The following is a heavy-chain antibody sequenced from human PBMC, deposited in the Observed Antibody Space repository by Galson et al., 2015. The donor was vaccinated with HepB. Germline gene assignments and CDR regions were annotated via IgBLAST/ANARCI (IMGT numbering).Heavy chain of an antibody. D-gene: IGHD2-15*01. CDR2: ISSSSSTI. CDR1: GFTFSSYS. CDR3: ARVASIYCSGGSCYPDY. J-gene: IGHJ4*02. V-gene: IGHV3-48*01. Sequence: SLRLSCAASGFTFSSYSMNWVRQAPGKGLEWVSYISSSSSTIYYADSVKGRFTISRDNAKNSLYLQMNSLRAEDTAVYYCARVASIYCSGGSCYPDYWGQGTLVTVSS.